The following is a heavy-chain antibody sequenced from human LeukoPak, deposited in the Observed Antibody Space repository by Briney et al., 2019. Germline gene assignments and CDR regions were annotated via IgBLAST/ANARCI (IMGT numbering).Heavy chain of an antibody. D-gene: IGHD3-10*01. CDR2: IYYSGSN. CDR1: RGSISSSSYY. CDR3: VGFFKQGEPLIEMVRGVIEVSDNWFDP. Sequence: SETLSLTCTVSRGSISSSSYYWGWIREPPGKGLEWIGSIYYSGSNFYNPSLKSRVTISVDTSKNQFSLKLSSVTAADTAVYYCVGFFKQGEPLIEMVRGVIEVSDNWFDPWGQGTLVTVSS. J-gene: IGHJ5*02. V-gene: IGHV4-39*01.